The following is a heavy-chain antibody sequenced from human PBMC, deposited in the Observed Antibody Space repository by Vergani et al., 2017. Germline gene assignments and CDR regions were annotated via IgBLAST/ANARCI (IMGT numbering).Heavy chain of an antibody. J-gene: IGHJ2*01. V-gene: IGHV3-48*01. D-gene: IGHD2-2*01. Sequence: EVQLVESGGGLVQPGGSLRLSCAASGFTFSSYSMNWVRQAPGKGLEWVSYISSSSNTIYYGDSVKGRFTISRDNTKNSLYLQMNSLRAEDTAVYYCAGDSSTSSYWYFDLWGRGTLVTVSS. CDR3: AGDSSTSSYWYFDL. CDR1: GFTFSSYS. CDR2: ISSSSNTI.